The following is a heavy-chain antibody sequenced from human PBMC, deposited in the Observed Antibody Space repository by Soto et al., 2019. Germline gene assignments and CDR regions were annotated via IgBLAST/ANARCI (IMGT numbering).Heavy chain of an antibody. CDR3: ARDGTNSSGWFYFDY. D-gene: IGHD6-19*01. CDR1: GYTFTGYY. V-gene: IGHV1-2*04. CDR2: INPNSGGT. J-gene: IGHJ4*02. Sequence: QVQLVQSGAEVKKPGASVKVSCKASGYTFTGYYTHWVRQAPGQGLEWMGWINPNSGGTNYAQKFQGWVTMTRDTSISTAYMELSRLRSDDTAVYYCARDGTNSSGWFYFDYWGQGTLVTVSS.